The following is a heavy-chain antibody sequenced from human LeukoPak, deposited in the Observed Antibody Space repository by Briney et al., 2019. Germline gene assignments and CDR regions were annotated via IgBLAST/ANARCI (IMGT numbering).Heavy chain of an antibody. CDR2: INPSGGST. CDR3: ARDEGRLRFLEWPLYGMDV. Sequence: ASVKVSCKASGYTFTSYYMHWVRQAPGQGLEWMGIINPSGGSTSYAQKFQGRATMTRDTSTSTVYMELSSLRSEDTAVYYCARDEGRLRFLEWPLYGMDVWGQGTTVTVSS. V-gene: IGHV1-46*01. D-gene: IGHD3-3*01. CDR1: GYTFTSYY. J-gene: IGHJ6*02.